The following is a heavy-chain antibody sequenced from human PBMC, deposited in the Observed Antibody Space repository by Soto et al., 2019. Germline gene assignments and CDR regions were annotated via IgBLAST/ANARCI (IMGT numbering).Heavy chain of an antibody. CDR3: AGIAAEYNWFVP. V-gene: IGHV3-21*01. J-gene: IGHJ5*02. Sequence: EVQLVESGGGLVKPGGSLRLSCAASGFTFSSYSMNWVRQAPGKGLEWVSSISSSSSYIYYADSVKGRFTISRDNAKNSLYLQMNSLRAEDTAVYYCAGIAAEYNWFVPWGQGTLVTVSS. CDR2: ISSSSSYI. D-gene: IGHD6-13*01. CDR1: GFTFSSYS.